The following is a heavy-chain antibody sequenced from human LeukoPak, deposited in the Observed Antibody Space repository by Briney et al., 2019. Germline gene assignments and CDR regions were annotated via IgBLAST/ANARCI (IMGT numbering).Heavy chain of an antibody. J-gene: IGHJ4*02. V-gene: IGHV3-23*01. CDR2: ISSSGGGT. CDR1: GFTFSSYA. D-gene: IGHD5-18*01. CDR3: AKSWDTAMVSRYYFDY. Sequence: GGSLRLSCAASGFTFSSYAMSWVRQAPGKGLEWVSGISSSGGGTYYADSVKGRFTISRDNSKDTLYLQVNSLRAEDTAIYYCAKSWDTAMVSRYYFDYWGQGTLVTVSS.